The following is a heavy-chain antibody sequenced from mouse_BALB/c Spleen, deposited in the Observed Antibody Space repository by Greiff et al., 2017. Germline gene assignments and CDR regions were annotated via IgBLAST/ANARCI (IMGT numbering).Heavy chain of an antibody. CDR3: ARDQDYGNYWFAY. Sequence: EVMLVESGGGLVQPGGSLKLSCAASGFTFSSYGMSWVRQTPDKRLELVATINSNGGSTYYPDSVKGRFTISRDNAKNTLYLQMSSLKSEDTAMYYCARDQDYGNYWFAYWGQGTLVTVSA. CDR1: GFTFSSYG. D-gene: IGHD2-1*01. J-gene: IGHJ3*01. V-gene: IGHV5-6-3*01. CDR2: INSNGGST.